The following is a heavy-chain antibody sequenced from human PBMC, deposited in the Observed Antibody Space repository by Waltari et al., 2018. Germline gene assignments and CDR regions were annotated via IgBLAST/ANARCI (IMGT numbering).Heavy chain of an antibody. V-gene: IGHV1-69*01. D-gene: IGHD5-18*01. Sequence: QVQLVQSGAEVKKPGSSVKVSCKASGGTFSSYAISWVRQAPGQGLEWMGGIIPIFGTANYEQKCQGRGTITADEATSTADMERSSLRSEDTAVYYCATLDVDTARPNGPAGDYWGQGTLVTVSS. CDR1: GGTFSSYA. CDR3: ATLDVDTARPNGPAGDY. J-gene: IGHJ4*02. CDR2: IIPIFGTA.